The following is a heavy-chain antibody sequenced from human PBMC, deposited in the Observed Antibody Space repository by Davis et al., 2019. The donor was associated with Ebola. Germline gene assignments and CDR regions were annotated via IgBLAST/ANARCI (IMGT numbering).Heavy chain of an antibody. J-gene: IGHJ4*02. CDR3: GREESSYDSSGYFTTADF. D-gene: IGHD3-22*01. Sequence: PSETLSLTCAVSGGSFSGYYWTWIRQSPGKGLEWIGEMNQNGEMKYNPSLKSRVLMSADTSKNQFSLELHSVTAADTGIYYCGREESSYDSSGYFTTADFWGQGTLVTVSS. CDR1: GGSFSGYY. V-gene: IGHV4-34*01. CDR2: MNQNGEM.